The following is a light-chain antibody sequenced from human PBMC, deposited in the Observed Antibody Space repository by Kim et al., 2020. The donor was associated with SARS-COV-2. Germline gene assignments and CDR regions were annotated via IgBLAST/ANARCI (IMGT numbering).Light chain of an antibody. CDR1: SGINVATYR. CDR3: LIWHNSSWV. Sequence: LTCTVRSGINVATYRIYWYQQKPGSPPQYLLRYKSDSDKQQGSGVPSRFSGSKDASANAGILLIAGVQSEDEADYYCLIWHNSSWVFGGGTQLTVL. J-gene: IGLJ3*02. CDR2: YKSDSDK. V-gene: IGLV5-45*01.